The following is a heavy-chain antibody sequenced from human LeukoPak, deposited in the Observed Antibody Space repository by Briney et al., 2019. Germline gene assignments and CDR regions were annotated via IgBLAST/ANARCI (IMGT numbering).Heavy chain of an antibody. CDR3: VRASADSGGAFDV. D-gene: IGHD2-15*01. CDR1: GASINKDY. J-gene: IGHJ3*01. Sequence: SEALSLTCTVSGASINKDYWAWIRQPPGRGLERIGYVIDSDFNEANGDITNYNPSLETRVTTSRDTPKNQFSLKLSSMTAADTAIYYCVRASADSGGAFDVWGHGTVVTVSS. CDR2: VIDSDFNEANGDIT. V-gene: IGHV4-59*01.